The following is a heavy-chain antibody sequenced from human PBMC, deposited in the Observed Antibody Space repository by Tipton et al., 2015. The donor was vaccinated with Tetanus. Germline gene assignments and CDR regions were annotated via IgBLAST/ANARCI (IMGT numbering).Heavy chain of an antibody. V-gene: IGHV4-59*01. J-gene: IGHJ4*02. CDR2: ISYTGST. Sequence: TLSLTCSVSGGSLSTYFWTWIRQPPGKGLEWVGYISYTGSTNYNPSLKSRVTISVTTSKNQSSLKLSSVTAPDTAVYYCARYYDSSGYYRRRYTSSFDSWGQGTLVTVSS. D-gene: IGHD3-22*01. CDR3: ARYYDSSGYYRRRYTSSFDS. CDR1: GGSLSTYF.